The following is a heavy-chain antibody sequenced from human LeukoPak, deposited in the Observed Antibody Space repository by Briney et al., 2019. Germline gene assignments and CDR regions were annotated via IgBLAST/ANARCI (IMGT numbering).Heavy chain of an antibody. V-gene: IGHV4-59*06. Sequence: SETLSLTCTVSGGSISSYYWSWIRQPPGKGLEWTGYIYYSGSTYYNPSLKSRVTISVDTSKNQFSLKLSPVTAADTAVYYCARGEGILTGYYAYYYYYGMDVWGQGTTVTVSS. D-gene: IGHD3-9*01. CDR3: ARGEGILTGYYAYYYYYGMDV. CDR2: IYYSGST. CDR1: GGSISSYY. J-gene: IGHJ6*02.